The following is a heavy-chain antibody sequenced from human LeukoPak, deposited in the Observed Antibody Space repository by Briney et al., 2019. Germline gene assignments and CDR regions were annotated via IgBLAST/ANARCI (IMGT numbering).Heavy chain of an antibody. CDR2: IYSGGST. V-gene: IGHV3-66*01. CDR3: ARDSMVRGVIFDY. Sequence: GGSLRLSCAVSGFTVRSTYMSWVRQAPGKGLEWVSVIYSGGSTYYADSVKGRFTISRDNSKNTLYLQMNSLRAEDTAVYYCARDSMVRGVIFDYWGQGTLVTVSS. CDR1: GFTVRSTY. J-gene: IGHJ4*02. D-gene: IGHD3-10*01.